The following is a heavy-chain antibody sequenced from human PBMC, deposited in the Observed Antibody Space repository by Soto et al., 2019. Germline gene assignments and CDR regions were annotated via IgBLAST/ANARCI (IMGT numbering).Heavy chain of an antibody. D-gene: IGHD5-12*01. CDR1: GYTFTSYG. V-gene: IGHV1-18*04. CDR3: ARRIDSGYDWDNWFDP. J-gene: IGHJ5*02. CDR2: ISAYNGNT. Sequence: ASVKVSCRASGYTFTSYGISWVRQAPGQGLEWMGWISAYNGNTNYAQKLQGRVTMTTDTSTSTAYMELRSLRSDDTAVYYCARRIDSGYDWDNWFDPWGQGTLVTVSS.